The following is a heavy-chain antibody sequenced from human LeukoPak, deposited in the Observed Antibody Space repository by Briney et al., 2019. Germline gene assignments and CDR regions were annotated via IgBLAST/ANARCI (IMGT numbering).Heavy chain of an antibody. CDR2: ISSSSSYI. Sequence: PGGSLRLSCAASGFTFSSYSMNWVRRAPEKGLEWVSSISSSSSYIYYADSVKGRFTISRDNAKNSLYLQMNSLRAEDTAVYYCAKDRYSTSYYYYYYMDVWGKGTTVTVSS. CDR1: GFTFSSYS. CDR3: AKDRYSTSYYYYYYMDV. D-gene: IGHD6-6*01. V-gene: IGHV3-21*01. J-gene: IGHJ6*03.